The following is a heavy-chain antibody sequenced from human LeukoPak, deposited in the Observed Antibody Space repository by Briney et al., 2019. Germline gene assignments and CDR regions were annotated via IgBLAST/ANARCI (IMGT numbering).Heavy chain of an antibody. V-gene: IGHV3-33*01. CDR3: ARDEDSNYYYFDY. J-gene: IGHJ4*02. Sequence: GGSLRLSCAASGFTFSSYGMHWVRQAPGKGLEWVAVIWYDGSNKYYADSVKGRVTISRDNSKNTLYLQMNSLRAEDTAVYYCARDEDSNYYYFDYWGQGTLVTVSS. CDR1: GFTFSSYG. CDR2: IWYDGSNK. D-gene: IGHD4-11*01.